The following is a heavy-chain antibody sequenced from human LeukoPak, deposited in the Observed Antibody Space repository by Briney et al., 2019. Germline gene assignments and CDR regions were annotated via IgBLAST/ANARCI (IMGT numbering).Heavy chain of an antibody. D-gene: IGHD6-19*01. CDR1: GYTFTSYD. J-gene: IGHJ5*02. CDR3: ATEQWLVSRNWFDP. V-gene: IGHV1-8*01. CDR2: MNPNSGNT. Sequence: ASVKVSCKASGYTFTSYDINWVRQATGQGLEWMGWMNPNSGNTGYAQKFQGRVTMTRSTSISTAYMELSSLRSEDTAVYYCATEQWLVSRNWFDPWGQGTLVTVSS.